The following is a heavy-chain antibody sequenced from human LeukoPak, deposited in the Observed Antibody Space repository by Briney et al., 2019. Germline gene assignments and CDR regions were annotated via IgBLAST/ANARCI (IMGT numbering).Heavy chain of an antibody. J-gene: IGHJ5*02. Sequence: PGGSLRLSCAASGFTFNNYAMAWVRQAPEKGLEWVSSITDNGFNTYYADSVKGRFTISRDNSKNTLYLQINSLRAEDTALYYCAKGLRGNYDHWGQGTLVTVSS. CDR1: GFTFNNYA. V-gene: IGHV3-23*01. CDR2: ITDNGFNT. CDR3: AKGLRGNYDH. D-gene: IGHD1-26*01.